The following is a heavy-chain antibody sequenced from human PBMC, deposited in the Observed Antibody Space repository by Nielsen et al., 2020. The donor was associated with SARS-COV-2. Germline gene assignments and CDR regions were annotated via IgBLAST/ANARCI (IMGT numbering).Heavy chain of an antibody. CDR3: ARRSSGWYTRFDP. V-gene: IGHV5-10-1*01. CDR2: IDPSDSYT. D-gene: IGHD6-19*01. J-gene: IGHJ5*02. Sequence: VRQMPGKGLEWMGRIDPSDSYTNYSPSFQGHVTISVDKSTNTAHLQWSSLKASDTAMYYCARRSSGWYTRFDPWGQGTLVTVSS.